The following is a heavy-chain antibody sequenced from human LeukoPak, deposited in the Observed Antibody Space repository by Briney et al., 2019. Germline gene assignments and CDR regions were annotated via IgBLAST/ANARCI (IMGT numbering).Heavy chain of an antibody. D-gene: IGHD6-13*01. J-gene: IGHJ3*02. CDR1: GFTFSNYG. Sequence: PGTSLRLSCATSGFTFSNYGMHWVRQAPGKGLEWVAVIWYDGSNKYYADSVKGRFTISRDNSKNTLYLQMNSLRAEDTAVYYCAREFIAAAGTDAFDIWGQGTMVTVSS. V-gene: IGHV3-33*08. CDR3: AREFIAAAGTDAFDI. CDR2: IWYDGSNK.